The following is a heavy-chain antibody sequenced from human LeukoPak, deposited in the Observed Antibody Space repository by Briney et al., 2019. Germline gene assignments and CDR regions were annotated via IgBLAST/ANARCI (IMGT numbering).Heavy chain of an antibody. Sequence: GGSLRLSCAASGFTVNSNYMNWVRQAPGKGLEWVSYISSSSSTMYYADSVKGRFTISRDNAKNSLYLQMNSLRDEDTAVYYCAGDHGGNSDYWGQGTLVTVSS. CDR3: AGDHGGNSDY. J-gene: IGHJ4*02. CDR2: ISSSSSTM. D-gene: IGHD4-23*01. CDR1: GFTVNSNY. V-gene: IGHV3-48*02.